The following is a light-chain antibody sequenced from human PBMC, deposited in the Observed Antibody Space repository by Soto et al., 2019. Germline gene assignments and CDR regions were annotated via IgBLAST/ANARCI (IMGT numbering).Light chain of an antibody. CDR3: YQSYRNPYT. Sequence: DIPMTQSPSSLSASVGDRVTITCRASQGISTYLVWYQQRQGRAPKLLIYDASSLLSGVPSRFSGSGSGTDFTLTISSLQPEDFATYYCYQSYRNPYTFGQGTKLETK. J-gene: IGKJ2*01. CDR1: QGISTY. V-gene: IGKV1-39*01. CDR2: DAS.